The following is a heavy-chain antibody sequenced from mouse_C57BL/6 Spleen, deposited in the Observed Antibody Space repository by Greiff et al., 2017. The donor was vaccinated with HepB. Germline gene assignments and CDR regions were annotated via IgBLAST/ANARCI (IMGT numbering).Heavy chain of an antibody. J-gene: IGHJ3*01. CDR2: ISDGGSYT. D-gene: IGHD1-1*01. Sequence: EVHLVESGGGLVKPGGSLKLSCAASGFTFSSYAMSWVRQTPEKRLEWVATISDGGSYTYYPDNVKGRFTISRDNAKNNLYLQMSHLKSEDTAMYYCARCITTVVKGFAYWGQGTLVTVSA. CDR1: GFTFSSYA. V-gene: IGHV5-4*01. CDR3: ARCITTVVKGFAY.